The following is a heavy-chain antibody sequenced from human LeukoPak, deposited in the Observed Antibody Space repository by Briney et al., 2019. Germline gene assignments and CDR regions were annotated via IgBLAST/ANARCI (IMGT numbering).Heavy chain of an antibody. J-gene: IGHJ4*02. CDR1: GGSISSGGYS. Sequence: PSETLSLTCAVSGGSISSGGYSWSWIRQPPGKGLEWIGYIYHSGSTYYNPSLKSRVTISVDRSKNQFSLKLSSVTAADTAVYYCARAFVGYYFDYWGQGTLVTVSS. V-gene: IGHV4-30-2*01. CDR2: IYHSGST. CDR3: ARAFVGYYFDY. D-gene: IGHD1-26*01.